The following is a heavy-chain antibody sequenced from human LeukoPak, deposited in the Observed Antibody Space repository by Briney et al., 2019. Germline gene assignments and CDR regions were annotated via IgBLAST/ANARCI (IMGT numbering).Heavy chain of an antibody. CDR1: GGSISSDSYY. Sequence: SETLSLTCTVSGGSISSDSYYWAWIRQPPGKGLEWIASIYYSGSTYYNPSLKSRVTISVDTSRNQFSLKLSSVTAADTAVYYCASLAVAGLSEGYWGQGTLVIVPS. V-gene: IGHV4-39*01. CDR2: IYYSGST. D-gene: IGHD6-19*01. J-gene: IGHJ4*02. CDR3: ASLAVAGLSEGY.